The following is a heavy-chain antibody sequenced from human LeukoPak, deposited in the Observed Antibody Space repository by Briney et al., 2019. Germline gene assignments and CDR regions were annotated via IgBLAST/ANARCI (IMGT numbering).Heavy chain of an antibody. Sequence: GRSLRLSCAASEFTFSSYGMHWVRQAPGKGLEWVADIWYDGSHKYYADSVKGRFTISRDNSKNTLHLQMNSLRAEDTAVYYCARDLLLWFGELSGDSDYWGQGTLVTVSS. D-gene: IGHD3-10*01. CDR3: ARDLLLWFGELSGDSDY. V-gene: IGHV3-33*01. CDR2: IWYDGSHK. J-gene: IGHJ4*02. CDR1: EFTFSSYG.